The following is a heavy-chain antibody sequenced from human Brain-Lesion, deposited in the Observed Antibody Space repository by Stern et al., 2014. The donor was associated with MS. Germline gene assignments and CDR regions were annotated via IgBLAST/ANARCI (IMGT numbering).Heavy chain of an antibody. J-gene: IGHJ6*02. CDR3: ARGRVVPGFQYYATDV. V-gene: IGHV4-61*02. CDR1: GGSISSGGYY. CDR2: IFNSGST. D-gene: IGHD2-2*01. Sequence: QLQLRESGPGLVKPSQTLSLSCTVSGGSISSGGYYWSWIRQPAGKGLEWIGRIFNSGSTSYNPSLKSRVTQSIDTSKNQFSLRLNSMTAADTAVYYCARGRVVPGFQYYATDVWGQGTTVIVSS.